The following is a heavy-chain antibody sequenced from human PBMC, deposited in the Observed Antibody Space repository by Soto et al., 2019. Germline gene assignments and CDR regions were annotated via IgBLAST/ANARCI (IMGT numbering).Heavy chain of an antibody. V-gene: IGHV4-34*01. D-gene: IGHD3-10*01. CDR2: INHSGST. Sequence: SETLSLTCAVYGGSFSGDYWSWIRQPPGKGLEWIGEINHSGSTNYNPSLKSRVTISVDTSKNQFSLKLSSVTAADTAVYYCARAGGYYYGSGSYFSYYGMDVWGQGTTVTVS. CDR3: ARAGGYYYGSGSYFSYYGMDV. CDR1: GGSFSGDY. J-gene: IGHJ6*02.